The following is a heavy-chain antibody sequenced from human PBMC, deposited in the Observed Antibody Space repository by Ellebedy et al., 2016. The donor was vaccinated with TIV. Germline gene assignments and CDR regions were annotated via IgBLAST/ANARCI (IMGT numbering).Heavy chain of an antibody. V-gene: IGHV4-39*07. J-gene: IGHJ5*02. CDR1: GGSISSSSYY. D-gene: IGHD3-10*01. CDR2: IYYSGST. CDR3: ARDTVRGRKNWFDP. Sequence: SETLSLXXTVSGGSISSSSYYWGWIRQPPGKGLEWIGNIYYSGSTYYNPSLKSRVTISVDTSKNQFSLKLSSVTAADTAVYYCARDTVRGRKNWFDPWGQGTLVTVSS.